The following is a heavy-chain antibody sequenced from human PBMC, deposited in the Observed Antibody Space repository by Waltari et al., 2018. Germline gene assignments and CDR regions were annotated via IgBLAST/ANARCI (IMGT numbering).Heavy chain of an antibody. Sequence: QVQLQQWGAGLLKPSETLSLTCAVYGGSFSGYYWSWIRQPPGKGLEWIGEINHSGSTNYNPSLKSRVTISVDTSKNQFSLKLSSVTAADTTVYYCARRRPVCSSTSCFYYYYYMDVWGKGTTVTVSS. CDR3: ARRRPVCSSTSCFYYYYYMDV. CDR2: INHSGST. J-gene: IGHJ6*03. CDR1: GGSFSGYY. D-gene: IGHD2-2*01. V-gene: IGHV4-34*01.